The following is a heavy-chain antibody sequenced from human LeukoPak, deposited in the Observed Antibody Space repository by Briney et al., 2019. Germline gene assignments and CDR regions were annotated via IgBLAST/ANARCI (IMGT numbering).Heavy chain of an antibody. V-gene: IGHV3-74*01. CDR2: INSDGSTT. J-gene: IGHJ4*02. CDR1: GFTFSSYW. Sequence: GGSLRLSCVASGFTFSSYWMHWVRPAPGKGLVWVSRINSDGSTTTYADSVRGRFTISRDNAEHTLYLQMNSLRAEDTAVYYCERVGFDTIGFDYWGQGTLVTVSS. D-gene: IGHD3-10*01. CDR3: ERVGFDTIGFDY.